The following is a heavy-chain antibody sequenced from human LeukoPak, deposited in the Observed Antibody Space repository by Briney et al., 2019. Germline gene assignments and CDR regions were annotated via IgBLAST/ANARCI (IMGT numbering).Heavy chain of an antibody. CDR3: ARDSGMVRGEAYYYYGMDV. Sequence: SQTLSLTCAVSGGSISSGGYSWSWLRQPPGKGLEWIGYIYHSGSTYYNPSLKSRVTISVDRSKNQFSLKLSSVTAADTAVYYCARDSGMVRGEAYYYYGMDVWGKGTTVTVSS. D-gene: IGHD3-10*01. J-gene: IGHJ6*04. V-gene: IGHV4-30-2*01. CDR2: IYHSGST. CDR1: GGSISSGGYS.